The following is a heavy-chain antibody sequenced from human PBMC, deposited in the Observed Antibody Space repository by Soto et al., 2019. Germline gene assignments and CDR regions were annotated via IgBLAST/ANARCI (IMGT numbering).Heavy chain of an antibody. D-gene: IGHD3-10*01. CDR3: ARGVILWFGELSRRGGYHYYMDV. CDR2: INDSGNI. CDR1: GGSFSGYQ. V-gene: IGHV4-34*01. Sequence: QVQPQQWGAGLLKPSETLSLTCAVYGGSFSGYQWSWIRQTPGKGLEWIGEINDSGNINYNPSLKSRVTILLDTPKKQISLKLSSVTAADSAVYYCARGVILWFGELSRRGGYHYYMDVWGKGTTVTVSS. J-gene: IGHJ6*03.